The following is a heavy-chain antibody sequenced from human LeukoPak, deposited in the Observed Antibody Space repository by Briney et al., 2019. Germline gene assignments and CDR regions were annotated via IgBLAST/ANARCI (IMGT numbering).Heavy chain of an antibody. CDR2: ISYDGSNK. V-gene: IGHV3-30-3*01. D-gene: IGHD3-3*01. CDR3: ARDLVGRGNYYDFWSGYYTGIDY. J-gene: IGHJ4*02. CDR1: GFTFSSSA. Sequence: GGSLRLSCAASGFTFSSSAMHWVRQAPGKGLEWVAVISYDGSNKYYADSVKGRFTISRDNSKNTLYLQMNSLRAEDTAVYYCARDLVGRGNYYDFWSGYYTGIDYWGQGTLVTVSS.